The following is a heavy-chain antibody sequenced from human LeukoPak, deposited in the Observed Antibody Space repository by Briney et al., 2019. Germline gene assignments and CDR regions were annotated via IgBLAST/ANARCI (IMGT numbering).Heavy chain of an antibody. D-gene: IGHD2-2*01. J-gene: IGHJ6*02. V-gene: IGHV4-59*08. CDR3: ARRCSSTSCYGDYYYGMDV. Sequence: SETLSLTCTVSAGSISSHYWSWIRQPPGKGLEWIGYIYYSGSTYYNPSLKSRVTISVDTSKNQFSLKLSSVTAADTAVYYCARRCSSTSCYGDYYYGMDVWGQGTTVTVSS. CDR2: IYYSGST. CDR1: AGSISSHY.